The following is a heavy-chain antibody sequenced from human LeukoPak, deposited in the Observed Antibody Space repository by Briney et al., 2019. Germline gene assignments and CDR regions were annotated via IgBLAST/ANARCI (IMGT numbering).Heavy chain of an antibody. CDR3: ATSYDSSGCD. CDR2: IKPDGSLQ. V-gene: IGHV3-7*01. D-gene: IGHD3-22*01. Sequence: PGGPLRLSCTASGFIFSSFWMAWVRQAPGKGLEWVANIKPDGSLQFYGDSVKGRFTISRDNAKNSLYLQMNNLRAEDTALYYCATSYDSSGCDWGQGTLVTVSS. CDR1: GFIFSSFW. J-gene: IGHJ4*02.